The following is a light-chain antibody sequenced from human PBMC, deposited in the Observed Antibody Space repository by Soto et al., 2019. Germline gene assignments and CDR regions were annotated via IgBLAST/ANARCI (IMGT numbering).Light chain of an antibody. Sequence: DIQMTQSPSTLSASVGDRVTVTCRASQSISSGLAWYQQKAGKAPKLLIYKASALESGVPSRFSGSGSGTEFTLTISSLEPEDFATYYCQHYNTYPWTFGQGTKVDIK. CDR1: QSISSG. J-gene: IGKJ1*01. CDR2: KAS. CDR3: QHYNTYPWT. V-gene: IGKV1-5*03.